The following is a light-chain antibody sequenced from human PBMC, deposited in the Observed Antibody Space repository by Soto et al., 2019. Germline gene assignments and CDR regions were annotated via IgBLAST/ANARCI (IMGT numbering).Light chain of an antibody. CDR3: SSYSSSSTPWV. CDR1: SSDVGGYKF. J-gene: IGLJ3*02. Sequence: QSALTQPASVSGSPGQSITIFCTGTSSDVGGYKFVSWYQHHPGRAPKVMIYEVSNRPSGVSSRFSGSKSGNTASLTISGLQPEDEGDYYCSSYSSSSTPWVFGGGTKVTVL. V-gene: IGLV2-14*01. CDR2: EVS.